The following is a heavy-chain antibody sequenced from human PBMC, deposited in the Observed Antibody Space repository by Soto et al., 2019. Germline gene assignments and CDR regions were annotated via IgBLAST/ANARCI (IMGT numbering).Heavy chain of an antibody. V-gene: IGHV3-23*01. CDR1: AFTFNNYA. Sequence: GGSLRLSCAASAFTFNNYAMSWVRQAPGKGLEWVSGIGGSGRTTYYADSVKGRFTISRDNSNNTLFLQMNSLRAEDTAVYYCAKSRYSDSSGDFYDYWGQGTMVTVSS. D-gene: IGHD3-22*01. CDR3: AKSRYSDSSGDFYDY. CDR2: IGGSGRTT. J-gene: IGHJ4*02.